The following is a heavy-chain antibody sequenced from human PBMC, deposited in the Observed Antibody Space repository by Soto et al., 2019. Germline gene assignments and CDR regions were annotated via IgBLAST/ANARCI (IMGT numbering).Heavy chain of an antibody. Sequence: TETLSLTCAVSGHSISRGFYYLGWVRQPPGKGLEWIGSIYHTESTYYNPSLKSRATMSVDTSKNQLSLKLSSMTPADTALYFCAGYGYSYSASFFGYWGQGTRVTVSS. CDR3: AGYGYSYSASFFGY. D-gene: IGHD5-18*01. J-gene: IGHJ4*02. V-gene: IGHV4-38-2*01. CDR1: GHSISRGFYY. CDR2: IYHTEST.